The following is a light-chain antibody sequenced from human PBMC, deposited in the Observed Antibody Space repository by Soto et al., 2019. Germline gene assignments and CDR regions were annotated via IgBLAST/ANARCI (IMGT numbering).Light chain of an antibody. CDR1: ESVSTN. V-gene: IGKV3-15*01. J-gene: IGKJ5*01. CDR2: GSS. CDR3: QQYSNWPPAIT. Sequence: ELVLTHSPATLSVSPVERATLSCRAIESVSTNLAWFQRKAGQPPRLLICGSSTRATGVPDRFSGSGSGTEFALIISSLQSEDVAVYYCQQYSNWPPAITFGQGTRLEI.